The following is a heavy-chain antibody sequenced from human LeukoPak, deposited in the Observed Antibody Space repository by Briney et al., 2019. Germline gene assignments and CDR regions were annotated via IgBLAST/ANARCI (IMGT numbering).Heavy chain of an antibody. CDR3: ARNPTGDYDY. CDR1: GFTFSRSG. V-gene: IGHV3-74*01. CDR2: INSDGSIT. Sequence: GGSLRLSCAASGFTFSRSGMHWVRQVPGKGLLWVSHINSDGSITDYADSVKGRFTISRDNARNTLSLQMDSLRVEDTAVYYCARNPTGDYDYWGQGALVTVSS. J-gene: IGHJ4*02. D-gene: IGHD2-8*02.